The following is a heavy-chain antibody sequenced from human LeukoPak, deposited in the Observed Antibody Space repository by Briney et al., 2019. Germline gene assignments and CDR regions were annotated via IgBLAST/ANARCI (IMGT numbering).Heavy chain of an antibody. CDR1: GGSFSGYY. Sequence: SETLSLTCAVYGGSFSGYYWSWIRQPPGKGLEWIGEINHSGNTNYNPSLKSRVTISVDTSKNQFSLKLSSVTAADTAVYYCAVKDLAAAGSPFDYWGQGTLVTVSS. V-gene: IGHV4-34*01. D-gene: IGHD6-13*01. CDR2: INHSGNT. CDR3: AVKDLAAAGSPFDY. J-gene: IGHJ4*02.